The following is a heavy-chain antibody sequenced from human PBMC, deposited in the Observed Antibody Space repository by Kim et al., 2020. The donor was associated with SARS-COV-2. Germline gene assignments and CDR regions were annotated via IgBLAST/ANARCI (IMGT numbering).Heavy chain of an antibody. CDR2: ISPDGTTT. D-gene: IGHD3-22*01. V-gene: IGHV3-74*01. J-gene: IGHJ4*02. CDR1: GFTLNSYW. CDR3: ARARYYDSRGYFDF. Sequence: GGSLRLSCAASGFTLNSYWMHWVRQAPGKGLVWVSRISPDGTTTNYADSVKGRFTISRDNAKNTLYVQMNSLRAEDTAVYYCARARYYDSRGYFDFWGQGTLVTVSS.